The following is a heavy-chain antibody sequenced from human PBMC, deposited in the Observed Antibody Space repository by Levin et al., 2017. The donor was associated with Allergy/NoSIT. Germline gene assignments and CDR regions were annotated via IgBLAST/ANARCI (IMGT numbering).Heavy chain of an antibody. CDR1: GFMFSTYA. Sequence: GGSLRLSCTASGFMFSTYALSWVRQAPGKGLEWVSSIGGNGGGTDYADSVKGRFTISRDNAKNTFFLQMNSLRAEDTATYYCAKFWGAALRVDAFDAWGQGAMVTVSS. CDR3: AKFWGAALRVDAFDA. D-gene: IGHD7-27*01. J-gene: IGHJ3*01. V-gene: IGHV3-23*01. CDR2: IGGNGGGT.